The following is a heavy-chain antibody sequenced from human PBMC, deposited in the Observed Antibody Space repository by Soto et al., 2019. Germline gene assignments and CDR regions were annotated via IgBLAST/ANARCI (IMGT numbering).Heavy chain of an antibody. D-gene: IGHD2-2*01. V-gene: IGHV4-30-4*01. CDR2: IYHTGDT. CDR1: GGSISDDSY. J-gene: IGHJ5*01. CDR3: ARDEYQLLSSVSWFDS. Sequence: SETLSLTCTVSGGSISDDSYWSWIRQTPGKGLEWIGYIYHTGDTYYNPSLRSRVSISVDKSKSQFSLKLISVTAADTAVYFCARDEYQLLSSVSWFDSWGQGTLVTVSS.